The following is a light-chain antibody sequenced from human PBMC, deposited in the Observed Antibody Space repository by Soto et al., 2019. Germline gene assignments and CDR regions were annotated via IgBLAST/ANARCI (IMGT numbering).Light chain of an antibody. J-gene: IGLJ7*01. V-gene: IGLV4-69*01. CDR3: QTWGTGSAIVV. CDR1: SGHSNYA. CDR2: VNSGGSH. Sequence: QLVLTQSPSASASLGASVKLTCTLSSGHSNYAIAWHQQQPEKGPRYLMKVNSGGSHIKGDGIPDRSSGSSSGAERYLFISSLQSEDEADYYCQTWGTGSAIVVFGGGTKLTVL.